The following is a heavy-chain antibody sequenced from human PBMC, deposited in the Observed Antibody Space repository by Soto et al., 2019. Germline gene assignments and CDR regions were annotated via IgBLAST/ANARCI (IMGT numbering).Heavy chain of an antibody. V-gene: IGHV1-18*01. CDR2: VSGYSGHS. D-gene: IGHD6-6*01. Sequence: QVHLVQSGAEVKKPGASVKVSCKASNETLTTYGISWVRQAPGQGLEWMGWVSGYSGHSSSAQEFQDRVIMTTDTSTTTAYMELRSLTSDDSAVDFCARDSSSSGYYYGMDVWGQGTTVTVSS. CDR3: ARDSSSSGYYYGMDV. CDR1: NETLTTYG. J-gene: IGHJ6*02.